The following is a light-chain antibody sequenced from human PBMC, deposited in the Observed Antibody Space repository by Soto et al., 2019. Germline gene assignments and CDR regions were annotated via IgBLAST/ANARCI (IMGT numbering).Light chain of an antibody. CDR1: QSVSTNY. V-gene: IGKV3-20*01. CDR2: SAS. J-gene: IGKJ4*01. CDR3: QQFSSYPLT. Sequence: EIVLTQSPGTLSLSPGERPTLSCRASQSVSTNYLGWYQQKPGQAPRLLIYSASSRAAGIPDRFSGGGSGTDFTLTISRLEPEDFAVYYCQQFSSYPLTFGGGTKVDIK.